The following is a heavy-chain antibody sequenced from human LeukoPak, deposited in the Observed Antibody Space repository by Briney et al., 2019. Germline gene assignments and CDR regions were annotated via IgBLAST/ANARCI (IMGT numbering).Heavy chain of an antibody. Sequence: SETLSLTCTVSGGSISRGLYNWGWIRQPPGKGLEWFANIDYSGDTYYNPSLKSRRVTISVDTSKNQFSLRLSSVTAADTAVYYCARHQWHYYYYMGVWGKGSTVTVSS. CDR2: IDYSGDT. D-gene: IGHD6-19*01. CDR1: GGSISRGLYN. J-gene: IGHJ6*03. V-gene: IGHV4-39*01. CDR3: ARHQWHYYYYMGV.